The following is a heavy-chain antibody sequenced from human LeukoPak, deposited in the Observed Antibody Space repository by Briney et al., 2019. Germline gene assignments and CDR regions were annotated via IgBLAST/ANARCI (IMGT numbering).Heavy chain of an antibody. V-gene: IGHV7-4-1*02. D-gene: IGHD6-6*01. CDR3: ATHPTFQQLVLDY. J-gene: IGHJ4*02. CDR1: GYTFTSYA. Sequence: EASVKVSCKASGYTFTSYAMNWVRQAPGQGLEWMGWFNTNTGNPTYAQGFTGRFVFSLDTSVSTAYLQISSLKAEDTAVYYCATHPTFQQLVLDYWGQGTLVTVSS. CDR2: FNTNTGNP.